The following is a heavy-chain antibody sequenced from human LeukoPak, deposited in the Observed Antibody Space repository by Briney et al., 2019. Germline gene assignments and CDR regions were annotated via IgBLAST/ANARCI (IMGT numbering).Heavy chain of an antibody. Sequence: GGSLRLSCAASGFTFSSYNMNWVRQAPGKGLEWVSSISSSSSYRYYEESVKGRFSISRDNARNSLYLQMNSLRAEDTAVYYCARDSPNEAILWWSIDYWGQGTLVTVSS. CDR2: ISSSSSYR. D-gene: IGHD2-21*01. J-gene: IGHJ4*02. CDR3: ARDSPNEAILWWSIDY. V-gene: IGHV3-21*01. CDR1: GFTFSSYN.